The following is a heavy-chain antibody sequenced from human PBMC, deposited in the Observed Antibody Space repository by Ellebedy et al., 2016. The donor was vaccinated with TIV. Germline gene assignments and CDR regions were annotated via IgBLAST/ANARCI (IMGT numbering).Heavy chain of an antibody. CDR1: GFTFSSYA. Sequence: PGGSLRLSCSASGFTFSSYAMHWVRQAPGKGLEYVSAISSNGGSTYYADSVKGRFTISRDNSKNTLYLQMSSLRADDTAVYYCVKEEFGRSFPETLVGLPYDYWGQGTLVTVSS. CDR2: ISSNGGST. CDR3: VKEEFGRSFPETLVGLPYDY. J-gene: IGHJ4*02. D-gene: IGHD1-26*01. V-gene: IGHV3-64D*06.